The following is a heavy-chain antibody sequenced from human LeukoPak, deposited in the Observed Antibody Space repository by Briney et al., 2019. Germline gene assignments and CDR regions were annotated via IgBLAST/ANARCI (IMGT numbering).Heavy chain of an antibody. Sequence: KFQGRVTITRDTSASTAYMELSSLRSEDTAVYYCAMGYYDSSGYYPTRFDPWGQGTLVTVSS. D-gene: IGHD3-22*01. J-gene: IGHJ5*02. V-gene: IGHV1-3*01. CDR3: AMGYYDSSGYYPTRFDP.